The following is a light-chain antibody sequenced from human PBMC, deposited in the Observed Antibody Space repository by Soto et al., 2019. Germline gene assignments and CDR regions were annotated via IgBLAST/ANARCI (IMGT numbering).Light chain of an antibody. Sequence: QTVVTQEPSLTVSPGGTVTLTCASNIGAVTSGHYTNWLQQKPGQAPRALIYSTDTKHSWTPARFSGSLLGGKAALTLSGAQPEDEADYYGFIYDGGAVIFGGGTKLTVL. J-gene: IGLJ2*01. V-gene: IGLV7-43*01. CDR1: IGAVTSGHY. CDR2: STD. CDR3: FIYDGGAVI.